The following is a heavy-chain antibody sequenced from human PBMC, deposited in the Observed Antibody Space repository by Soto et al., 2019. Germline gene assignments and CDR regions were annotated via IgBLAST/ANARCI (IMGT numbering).Heavy chain of an antibody. Sequence: SETLSLTCSVSGASISSFNWNWVRQPAGKGPEWVGRLNIAGTINYNPSLKSRVTMSMDTSKNQISLHLRSVTAADTAIYYCARDRGEYTSSWFWYFSHWGHGTLVTVSS. V-gene: IGHV4-4*07. CDR2: LNIAGTI. CDR1: GASISSFN. D-gene: IGHD6-13*01. CDR3: ARDRGEYTSSWFWYFSH. J-gene: IGHJ2*01.